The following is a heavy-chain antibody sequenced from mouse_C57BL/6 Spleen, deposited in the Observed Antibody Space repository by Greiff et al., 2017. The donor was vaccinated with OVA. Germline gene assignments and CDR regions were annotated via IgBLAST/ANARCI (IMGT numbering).Heavy chain of an antibody. CDR1: GYTFTSYW. V-gene: IGHV1-50*01. J-gene: IGHJ3*01. D-gene: IGHD2-4*01. CDR2: IDPSDSYT. CDR3: ARGISIYYDYDGFAY. Sequence: QVQLKQPGAELVKPGASVKLSCKASGYTFTSYWMQWVKQRPGQGLEWIGEIDPSDSYTNYNQKFKGKATLTVDTSSSTAYMQLSSLTSEDSAVYYCARGISIYYDYDGFAYWGQGTLVTVSA.